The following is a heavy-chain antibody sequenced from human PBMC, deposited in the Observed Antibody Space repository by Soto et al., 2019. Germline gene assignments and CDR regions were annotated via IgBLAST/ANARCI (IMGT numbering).Heavy chain of an antibody. CDR2: IYPGGST. J-gene: IGHJ5*02. CDR1: GFIVSGDY. D-gene: IGHD4-17*01. CDR3: ARAYGGNLALFDP. Sequence: EVQLVESGGGLIQPGGSLRLSCAASGFIVSGDYMSWVRQAPGKGLEWVSVIYPGGSTYYADSVKGRFTFSRDNSKNTLYLQMNSLRVEDTAVYYCARAYGGNLALFDPWGQGTLVTVSS. V-gene: IGHV3-53*01.